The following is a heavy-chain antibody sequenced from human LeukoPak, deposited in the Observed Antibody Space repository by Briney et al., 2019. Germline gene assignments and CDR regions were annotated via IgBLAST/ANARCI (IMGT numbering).Heavy chain of an antibody. Sequence: PSETLSLTCTVSGGSISSSSYYWGWIRQPPGKGLEWIGSIYYSGSTYYNPSLKSRVTISVDTSKNHFSLKLSSVTAADTAVYYCARHRIAAAYDAFDFWGQGTMVAVSS. J-gene: IGHJ3*01. CDR2: IYYSGST. D-gene: IGHD6-13*01. CDR3: ARHRIAAAYDAFDF. V-gene: IGHV4-39*01. CDR1: GGSISSSSYY.